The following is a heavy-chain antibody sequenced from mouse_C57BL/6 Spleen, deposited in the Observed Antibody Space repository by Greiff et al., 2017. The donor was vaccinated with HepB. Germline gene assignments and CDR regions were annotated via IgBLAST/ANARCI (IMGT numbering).Heavy chain of an antibody. D-gene: IGHD2-3*01. CDR2: IYPGSGNT. Sequence: QVQLQQSGAELVRPGASVKLSCKASGYTFTDYYINWVKQRPGQGLEWIARIYPGSGNTYYNEKFKGKATLTAEKSSSTAYMQLSSLTSEDSAVYFCARGGDGYYGEYYFDYWGQGTTLTVSS. CDR1: GYTFTDYY. J-gene: IGHJ2*01. V-gene: IGHV1-76*01. CDR3: ARGGDGYYGEYYFDY.